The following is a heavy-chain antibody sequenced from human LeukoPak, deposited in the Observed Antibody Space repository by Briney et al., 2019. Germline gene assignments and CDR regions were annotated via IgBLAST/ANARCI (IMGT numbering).Heavy chain of an antibody. J-gene: IGHJ5*02. CDR2: MNPNSGNT. CDR1: GYTFTSYD. D-gene: IGHD3-16*02. V-gene: IGHV1-8*01. Sequence: GASVKVSCKASGYTFTSYDINWVRQATGQGLEWMGWMNPNSGNTGYAQKFQGRVTMTRNTSISTAYMELSSLRSEDTAVYYCARIIYPDYVWGSYRGNWFDPWGQGTLVTVSS. CDR3: ARIIYPDYVWGSYRGNWFDP.